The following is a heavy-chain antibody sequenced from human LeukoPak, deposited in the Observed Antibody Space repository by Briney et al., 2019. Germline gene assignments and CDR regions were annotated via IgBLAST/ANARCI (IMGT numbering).Heavy chain of an antibody. J-gene: IGHJ4*02. V-gene: IGHV4-31*03. CDR2: IYYSGST. CDR3: ARDSYYDSSGYS. D-gene: IGHD3-22*01. Sequence: SETLSLTCTVTGGSISSGGYYLSWIRQHPGKGLEWIGYIYYSGSTYYNPSLKSRVTISVDTSKNQFSLKLSSVTAADTAVYYCARDSYYDSSGYSWGQGTLVTVSS. CDR1: GGSISSGGYY.